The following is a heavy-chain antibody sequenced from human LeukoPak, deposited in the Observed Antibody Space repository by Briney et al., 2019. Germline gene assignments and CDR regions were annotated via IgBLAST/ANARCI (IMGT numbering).Heavy chain of an antibody. Sequence: GASVKVSCKASGYTFTSYDINWVRQATGQELEWMGWMNPNSGNTGYAQKFQGRVTMTRNTSISTAYMELSSLRSEDTAVYYCARGHYYGSGSSWYFDLWGRGTLVTVSS. D-gene: IGHD3-10*01. CDR1: GYTFTSYD. J-gene: IGHJ2*01. V-gene: IGHV1-8*01. CDR2: MNPNSGNT. CDR3: ARGHYYGSGSSWYFDL.